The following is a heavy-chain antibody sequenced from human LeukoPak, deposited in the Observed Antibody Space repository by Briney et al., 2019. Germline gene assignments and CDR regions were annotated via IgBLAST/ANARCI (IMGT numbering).Heavy chain of an antibody. CDR1: GGTFSSYA. CDR3: ARAETHATMVRGALGY. V-gene: IGHV1-69*05. J-gene: IGHJ4*02. D-gene: IGHD3-10*01. Sequence: ASVKVSCKASGGTFSSYAISWVRQAPGQGLEWMGGIIPIFGTSNYAQKFQGRGTITTDESTSTAYMELSSLRPEDTAVYYCARAETHATMVRGALGYWGQGTLVTVSS. CDR2: IIPIFGTS.